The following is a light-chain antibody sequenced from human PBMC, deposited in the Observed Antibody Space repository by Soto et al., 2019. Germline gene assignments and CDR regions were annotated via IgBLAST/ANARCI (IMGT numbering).Light chain of an antibody. CDR1: SSDVGGYNY. V-gene: IGLV2-14*01. CDR2: DVS. CDR3: SSYTSSSNVV. J-gene: IGLJ2*01. Sequence: QSVLTQPASVSGSPGQSITISCTRTSSDVGGYNYVSWYQQHPGKAPKLMIYDVSNRPSGVSNRFSGSKSGNTASLTISGLQAEDEADYYCSSYTSSSNVVFGGGTQLTVL.